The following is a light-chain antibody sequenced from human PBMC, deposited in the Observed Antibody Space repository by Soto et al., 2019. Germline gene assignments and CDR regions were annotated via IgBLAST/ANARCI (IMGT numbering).Light chain of an antibody. Sequence: EIVLTQSPGTLSSSPGERATLSCRASQNVLNNYLSWYQQKLGQAPRLLIYRASNRATGIPDRFSGSGSGTDFTLAISRLEPEDFAVYFCQQFGTSPFTFGPGTKVEIK. CDR1: QNVLNNY. CDR3: QQFGTSPFT. J-gene: IGKJ3*01. V-gene: IGKV3-20*01. CDR2: RAS.